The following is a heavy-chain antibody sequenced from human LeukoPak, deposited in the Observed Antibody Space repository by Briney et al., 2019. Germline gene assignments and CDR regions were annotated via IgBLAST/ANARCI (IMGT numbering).Heavy chain of an antibody. CDR3: ARNTSTEGWFDS. Sequence: SETLSLTCVVSDYSITSGDYWAWIRQPPGKGLVWIGSIYNSVSTSYNPFLKSRVTMSVDPSKNQFSLNLRSVTAADTAVYFCARNTSTEGWFDSWGRGTLVTVSS. CDR1: DYSITSGDY. J-gene: IGHJ5*01. D-gene: IGHD5/OR15-5a*01. CDR2: IYNSVST. V-gene: IGHV4-38-2*01.